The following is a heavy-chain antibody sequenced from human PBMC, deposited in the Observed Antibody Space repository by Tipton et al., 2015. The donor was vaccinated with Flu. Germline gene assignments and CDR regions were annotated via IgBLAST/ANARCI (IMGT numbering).Heavy chain of an antibody. D-gene: IGHD3-10*01. V-gene: IGHV3-21*01. Sequence: QLVQSGGGLVKPGGSLRLSCAASGFIFSTFSMNWVRQAPGKGLEWVSSISTSSYYINYADSVKGRFTISRDSAKNSLYLQMNDLRAEDTAVYYCARGIGFGELLDYWGQGTLVTVSS. J-gene: IGHJ4*02. CDR1: GFIFSTFS. CDR3: ARGIGFGELLDY. CDR2: ISTSSYYI.